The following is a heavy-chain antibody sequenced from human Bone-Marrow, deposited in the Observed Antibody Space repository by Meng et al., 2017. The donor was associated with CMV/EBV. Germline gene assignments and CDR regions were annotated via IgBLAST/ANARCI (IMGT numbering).Heavy chain of an antibody. J-gene: IGHJ4*02. CDR3: ARDLYCSSTSCYHY. D-gene: IGHD2-2*01. CDR2: IRYDGSNK. CDR1: GFTFSSYG. Sequence: GESLKIPCAASGFTFSSYGMHWVRQAPGKGLEWVAFIRYDGSNKYYADSVKGRFTISRDNSKNTLYLQMNSLRAEDTAVYYCARDLYCSSTSCYHYWGQGTLVTVS. V-gene: IGHV3-30*02.